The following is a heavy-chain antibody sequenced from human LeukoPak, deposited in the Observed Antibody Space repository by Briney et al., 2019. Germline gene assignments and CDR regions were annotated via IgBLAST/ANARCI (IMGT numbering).Heavy chain of an antibody. D-gene: IGHD6-13*01. CDR3: AKDHFSKAAAGKDWFDP. V-gene: IGHV3-23*01. J-gene: IGHJ5*02. CDR2: ISGNGGST. CDR1: GFTFSSYD. Sequence: GGSLRLSCAASGFTFSSYDMTWVRQAPGKGLEWVSAISGNGGSTYYADSVKGRFTISRDNSKNTLYLQMNSLRAEDTAVYYCAKDHFSKAAAGKDWFDPWGQGTLVTVSS.